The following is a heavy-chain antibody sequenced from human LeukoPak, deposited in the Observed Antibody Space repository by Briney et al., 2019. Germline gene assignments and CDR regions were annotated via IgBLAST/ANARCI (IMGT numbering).Heavy chain of an antibody. CDR2: IYHSGST. D-gene: IGHD3-22*01. CDR1: GYSISSGYY. CDR3: ARSSEGRYYYDSSGYSYYYYYMDV. V-gene: IGHV4-38-2*02. J-gene: IGHJ6*03. Sequence: SETLSLTCTVSGYSISSGYYWGWIRQPPGKGLEWIGSIYHSGSTYYNPSLKSRVTISVDTSKNQFSLKLSSVTAAVTAVYYCARSSEGRYYYDSSGYSYYYYYMDVWGKGTTVTISS.